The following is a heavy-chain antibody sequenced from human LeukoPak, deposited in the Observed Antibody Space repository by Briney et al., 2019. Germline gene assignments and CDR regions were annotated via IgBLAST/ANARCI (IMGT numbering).Heavy chain of an antibody. V-gene: IGHV3-48*04. CDR3: ARARAEMATSTPLDY. Sequence: PGGSLRLSCAASGFTFSSYSMNWVRQAPGKGLEWVSYISNSSSTIYYADSVKGRFTVSRDNAKNSLYLQMNSLRAEDTAVYYCARARAEMATSTPLDYWGQGTLVTVSS. CDR1: GFTFSSYS. CDR2: ISNSSSTI. D-gene: IGHD5-24*01. J-gene: IGHJ4*02.